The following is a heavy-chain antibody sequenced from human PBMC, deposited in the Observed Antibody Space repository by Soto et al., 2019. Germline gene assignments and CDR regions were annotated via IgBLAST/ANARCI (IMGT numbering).Heavy chain of an antibody. CDR1: VGTFSSYT. CDR3: ARDRLHYYGMDV. Sequence: QVQLVQSGAEVKKPGSSVKVSCKASVGTFSSYTISWVRQAPGQGLEWMGRIIPILGIANYAQKFQGRVTITADKSTSTAYMELSSLRSEDTAVYYCARDRLHYYGMDVWGQGTTVTVSS. CDR2: IIPILGIA. V-gene: IGHV1-69*08. J-gene: IGHJ6*02.